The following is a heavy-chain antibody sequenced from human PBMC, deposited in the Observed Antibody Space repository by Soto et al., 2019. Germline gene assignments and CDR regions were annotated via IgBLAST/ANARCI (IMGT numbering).Heavy chain of an antibody. V-gene: IGHV1-69*01. D-gene: IGHD2-2*01. CDR1: GGTFSSYA. CDR3: ARSVSVRYQRLKRGMDV. CDR2: IIPIFATA. Sequence: QVQLVQFGAEVKKPGSSVKVSCKASGGTFSSYAISWVRQAPGQGLEWMGGIIPIFATANYAQKFQGRVMLTLDDSTCTSYMELSSLRCEDTVVYYCARSVSVRYQRLKRGMDVWGQGTTVAVSS. J-gene: IGHJ6*02.